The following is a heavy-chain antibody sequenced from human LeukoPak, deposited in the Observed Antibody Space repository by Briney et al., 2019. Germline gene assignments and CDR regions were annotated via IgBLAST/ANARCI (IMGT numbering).Heavy chain of an antibody. J-gene: IGHJ6*02. CDR2: I. D-gene: IGHD4-23*01. V-gene: IGHV3-30*03. CDR1: GFTFSSYG. Sequence: GGSLRLSCAASGFTFSSYGMHWVRQAPGKGLEWVAVISVKGRFTISRDNSKNTLYLQMNSLRAEDTAVYYCAREGDYGGNSDLNYYYYGMDVWGQGTTVTVSS. CDR3: AREGDYGGNSDLNYYYYGMDV.